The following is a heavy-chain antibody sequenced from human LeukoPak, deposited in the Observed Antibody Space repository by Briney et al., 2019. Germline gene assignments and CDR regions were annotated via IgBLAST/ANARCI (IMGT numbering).Heavy chain of an antibody. V-gene: IGHV3-30*18. CDR2: ISYDGTNK. CDR1: GFTLSSYG. CDR3: AKDPSTVTTGVFDI. J-gene: IGHJ3*02. D-gene: IGHD4-17*01. Sequence: GRSLRLSCAASGFTLSSYGMHWVRQAPGEGLEWVAVISYDGTNKYYADSVKGRFIMSRDNSKNTLYLQMNSLRAEDTAVYYCAKDPSTVTTGVFDIWGQGTMVSVSS.